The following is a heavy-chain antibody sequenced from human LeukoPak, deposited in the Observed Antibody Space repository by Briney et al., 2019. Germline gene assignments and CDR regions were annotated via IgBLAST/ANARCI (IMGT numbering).Heavy chain of an antibody. V-gene: IGHV3-72*01. CDR2: TRNKANSYST. CDR3: ARAGDYYSTGDC. J-gene: IGHJ4*02. CDR1: GFIISDHY. D-gene: IGHD3-22*01. Sequence: PGGSLRLSCAASGFIISDHYMDWVRQAPGKGLEWVGRTRNKANSYSTEYAASAKGRFTISRDDSKNSLYLQMNSLKTEDSAVYYCARAGDYYSTGDCWGQGTLVTVSS.